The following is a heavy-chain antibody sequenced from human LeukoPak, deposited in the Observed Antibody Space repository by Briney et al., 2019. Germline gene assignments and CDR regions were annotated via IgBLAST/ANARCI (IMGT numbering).Heavy chain of an antibody. CDR1: GLTFNNYA. CDR3: AKGVVVAPDVTPFDY. V-gene: IGHV3-23*01. Sequence: GGSLRLSCAVSGLTFNNYAMSWVRQAPGKGLEWVSGISGRGASKYYADSVKGRFTISRDNSKNTLYLQMNSLRAEDTAIYYCAKGVVVAPDVTPFDYWGQGTLVTVSS. CDR2: ISGRGASK. D-gene: IGHD2-2*01. J-gene: IGHJ4*02.